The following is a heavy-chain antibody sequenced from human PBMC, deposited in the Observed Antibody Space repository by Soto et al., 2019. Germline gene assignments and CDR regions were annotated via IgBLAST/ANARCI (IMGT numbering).Heavy chain of an antibody. J-gene: IGHJ4*02. Sequence: GGSLRLSCAASGFTFSSYSMNWVRQAPGKGLEWVSYISSSSSTIYYADSVKGRFTISRDNAKNSLYLQMNSLRDEDTAVYYCAGSPRFFGVVIMMFDYWGQGTLVTVSS. CDR1: GFTFSSYS. V-gene: IGHV3-48*02. D-gene: IGHD3-3*01. CDR2: ISSSSSTI. CDR3: AGSPRFFGVVIMMFDY.